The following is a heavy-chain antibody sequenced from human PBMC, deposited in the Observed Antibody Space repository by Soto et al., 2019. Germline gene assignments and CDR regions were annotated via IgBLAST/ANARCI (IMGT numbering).Heavy chain of an antibody. V-gene: IGHV4-39*01. Sequence: SETLSLTCTVSGGSISSSSYYWGWIRQPPGKGLEWIGSIYYSGSTYYNPSLKSRVTISVDTSKNQFSLKLSSVTAADTAVFYCAHSALQTGDFDYWGQGTLVTVSS. D-gene: IGHD1-26*01. CDR2: IYYSGST. CDR1: GGSISSSSYY. J-gene: IGHJ4*02. CDR3: AHSALQTGDFDY.